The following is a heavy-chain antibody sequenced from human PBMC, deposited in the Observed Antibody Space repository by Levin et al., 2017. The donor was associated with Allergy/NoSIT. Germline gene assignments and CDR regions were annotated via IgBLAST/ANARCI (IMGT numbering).Heavy chain of an antibody. CDR3: ARPYSGSYYGGAFDI. D-gene: IGHD1-26*01. Sequence: GGSLRLSCAASGFTFSSYGMHWVRQAPGKGLEWVAVIWYDGSNKYYADSVKGRFTISRDNSKNTLYLQMNSLRAEDTAVYYCARPYSGSYYGGAFDIWGQGTMVTVSS. V-gene: IGHV3-33*01. CDR1: GFTFSSYG. J-gene: IGHJ3*02. CDR2: IWYDGSNK.